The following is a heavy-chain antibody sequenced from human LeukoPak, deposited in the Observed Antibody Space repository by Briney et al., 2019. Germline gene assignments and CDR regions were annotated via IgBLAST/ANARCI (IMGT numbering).Heavy chain of an antibody. Sequence: GGSLRLSCAASGFTFSSYAMSWVRQAPGKGLEWVSTLSAGGASTYHADSVKGRFTISRDNSKNTLYLQMNSLRAEDTAVYYCAKYTTVNRYFDYWGQGTLVTVSS. CDR3: AKYTTVNRYFDY. D-gene: IGHD4-11*01. V-gene: IGHV3-23*01. J-gene: IGHJ4*02. CDR2: LSAGGAST. CDR1: GFTFSSYA.